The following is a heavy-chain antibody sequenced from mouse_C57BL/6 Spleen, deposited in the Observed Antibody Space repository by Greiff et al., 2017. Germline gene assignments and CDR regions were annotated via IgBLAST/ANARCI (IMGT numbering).Heavy chain of an antibody. D-gene: IGHD1-1*01. Sequence: EVQLQQSGTVLARPGASVKMSCKTSGYTFPSYWMHWVKQRPGQGLEWIGAIYPGNSDTSYNQKFKGKAKLTAVTSASTAYMELSSLTNEDSAVYYCTNYYGSTPFAYWGQGTLVTVSA. CDR2: IYPGNSDT. V-gene: IGHV1-5*01. J-gene: IGHJ3*01. CDR3: TNYYGSTPFAY. CDR1: GYTFPSYW.